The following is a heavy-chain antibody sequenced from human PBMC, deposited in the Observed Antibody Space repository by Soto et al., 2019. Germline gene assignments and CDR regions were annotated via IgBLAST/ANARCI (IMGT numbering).Heavy chain of an antibody. V-gene: IGHV3-23*01. J-gene: IGHJ4*02. Sequence: SLRLSCAASGFTFSSYAMSWVRQAPGKGLEWVSAISGSGGSTYYADSVKGRFTISRDNSKNTLYLQMNSLRAEDTAVYYCAKLPFIVATIVYYFDYWGQGTLVTVSS. D-gene: IGHD5-12*01. CDR2: ISGSGGST. CDR1: GFTFSSYA. CDR3: AKLPFIVATIVYYFDY.